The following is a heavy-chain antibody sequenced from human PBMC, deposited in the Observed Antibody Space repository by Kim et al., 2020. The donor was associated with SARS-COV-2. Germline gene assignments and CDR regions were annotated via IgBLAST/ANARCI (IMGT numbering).Heavy chain of an antibody. CDR2: IYYSGST. CDR3: ARVSPPHTAMVGGSVDY. CDR1: GGSISSGGYY. Sequence: SETLSLTCTVSGGSISSGGYYWSWIRQHPGKGLEWIGYIYYSGSTYYNPSLKSRVTISVDTSKNQFSLKLSSVTAADTAVYYCARVSPPHTAMVGGSVDYWGQGTLVTVSS. V-gene: IGHV4-31*03. J-gene: IGHJ4*02. D-gene: IGHD5-18*01.